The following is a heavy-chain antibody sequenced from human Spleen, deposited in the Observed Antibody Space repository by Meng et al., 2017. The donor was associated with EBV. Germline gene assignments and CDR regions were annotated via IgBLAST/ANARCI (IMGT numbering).Heavy chain of an antibody. J-gene: IGHJ5*02. V-gene: IGHV4-61*01. CDR3: VRGGQGWFDP. Sequence: QVQLQESGPGLVKPSETLSLTCTVSGGSVSSGSYYWSWIRQPPGKRMEWIGYIYYRGSTDYNPSLKSRVTISVDTSKNQFSLKLSSVTAADTAVYFCVRGGQGWFDPWGQGTLVTVSS. D-gene: IGHD3-16*01. CDR2: IYYRGST. CDR1: GGSVSSGSYY.